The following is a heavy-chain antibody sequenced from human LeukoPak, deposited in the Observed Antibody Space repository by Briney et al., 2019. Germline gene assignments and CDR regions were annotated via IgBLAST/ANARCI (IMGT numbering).Heavy chain of an antibody. J-gene: IGHJ3*02. CDR3: ARVYHLVWELLDAFDI. Sequence: GGSLRLSCAASGFTFSSYSMNWVRQAPGKGLEWVSYISSSSSTIYYADSVKGRFTISRDNAKNSLYLQMNSLRAEDTAVYYCARVYHLVWELLDAFDIWGQGTMVTVSS. CDR1: GFTFSSYS. V-gene: IGHV3-48*01. D-gene: IGHD1-26*01. CDR2: ISSSSSTI.